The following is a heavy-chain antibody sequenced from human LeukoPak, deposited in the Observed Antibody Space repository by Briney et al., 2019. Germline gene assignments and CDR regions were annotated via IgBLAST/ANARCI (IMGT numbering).Heavy chain of an antibody. J-gene: IGHJ4*02. Sequence: GGSLRLSCAASGFTLSSYSMNWVRQAPGKGLEWVSSISSSSSYIYYADSVKGRFTISRDNAKNSLYLQMNSLRAEDTAVYYCARLGDYGDHDRSPIDYWGQGTLVTVSS. CDR1: GFTLSSYS. V-gene: IGHV3-21*01. CDR2: ISSSSSYI. CDR3: ARLGDYGDHDRSPIDY. D-gene: IGHD3-16*01.